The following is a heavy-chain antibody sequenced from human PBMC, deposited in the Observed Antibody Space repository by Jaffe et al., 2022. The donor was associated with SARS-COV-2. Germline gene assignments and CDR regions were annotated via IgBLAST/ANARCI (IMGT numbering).Heavy chain of an antibody. D-gene: IGHD4-4*01. J-gene: IGHJ6*03. CDR1: GFTFSSYA. V-gene: IGHV3-30*04. CDR3: ARDRVFYSLGYYYYYMDV. CDR2: ISYDGSNK. Sequence: QVQLVESGGGVVQPGRSLRLSCAASGFTFSSYAMHWVRQAPGKGLEWVAVISYDGSNKYYADSVKGRFTISRDNSKNTLYLQMNSLRAEDTAVYYCARDRVFYSLGYYYYYMDVWGKGTTVTVSS.